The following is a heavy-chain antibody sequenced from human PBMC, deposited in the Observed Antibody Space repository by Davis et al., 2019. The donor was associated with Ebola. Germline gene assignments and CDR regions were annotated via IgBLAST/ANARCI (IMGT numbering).Heavy chain of an antibody. Sequence: PGGSLRLSCAASGFTFSSYAMSWVRQAPGKGLEWVSAISGSGGSTYYADSVKGRFTISRDNSKNTLYLQMNSLRAEDTAVYYCARAPWGAVVVITGAFDIWGQGTMVTVSS. CDR1: GFTFSSYA. CDR3: ARAPWGAVVVITGAFDI. D-gene: IGHD3-22*01. CDR2: ISGSGGST. J-gene: IGHJ3*02. V-gene: IGHV3-23*01.